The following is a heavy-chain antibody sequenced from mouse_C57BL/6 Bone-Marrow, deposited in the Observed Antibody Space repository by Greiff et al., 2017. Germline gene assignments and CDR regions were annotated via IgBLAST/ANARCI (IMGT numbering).Heavy chain of an antibody. CDR1: GYTFTSYG. J-gene: IGHJ2*01. D-gene: IGHD4-1*01. CDR2: IYPRSGNT. CDR3: ARSPLGWYFDY. Sequence: VQLQQSGAELARPGASVKLSCKASGYTFTSYGISWVKQRTGQGLEWIGEIYPRSGNTYYNEKFKGKATLTAAKSSSTAYMELRSLTSEDSAVYFCARSPLGWYFDYWGQGTTLTVSS. V-gene: IGHV1-81*01.